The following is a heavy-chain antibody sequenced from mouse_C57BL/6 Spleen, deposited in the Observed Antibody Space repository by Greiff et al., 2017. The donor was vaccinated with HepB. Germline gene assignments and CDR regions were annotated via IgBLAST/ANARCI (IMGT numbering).Heavy chain of an antibody. D-gene: IGHD1-1*01. CDR2: IYPGDGDT. CDR1: GYAFSSYW. V-gene: IGHV1-80*01. CDR3: ASPLYYGSSFGFAY. J-gene: IGHJ3*01. Sequence: VQLVESGAELVKPGASVKISCKASGYAFSSYWMNWVKQRPGKGLEWIGQIYPGDGDTNYNGKFKGKATLTADKSSSTAYMQLSSLTSEDSAVYFCASPLYYGSSFGFAYWGQGTLVTVSA.